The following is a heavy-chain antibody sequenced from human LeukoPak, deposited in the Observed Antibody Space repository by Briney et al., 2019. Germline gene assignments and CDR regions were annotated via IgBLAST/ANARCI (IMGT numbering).Heavy chain of an antibody. CDR3: AKCLGGGDCYPVD. Sequence: GGSLRLSCAASGFTFSSFGMSWVRQAPGKGLEWVSAISGSGVSTYYADSVKGRFTISRDNSKNSLYLQMNSLRAEDTAVYYCAKCLGGGDCYPVDWGQGTLVTVSS. J-gene: IGHJ4*02. CDR2: ISGSGVST. V-gene: IGHV3-23*01. D-gene: IGHD2-21*02. CDR1: GFTFSSFG.